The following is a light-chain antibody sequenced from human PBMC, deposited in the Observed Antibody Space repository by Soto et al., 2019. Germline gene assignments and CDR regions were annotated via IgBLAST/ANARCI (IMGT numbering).Light chain of an antibody. CDR1: QGLSSY. CDR3: LQHYRSPRT. CDR2: AAS. Sequence: DVQLTQSPSFLSASVGDRGTITCRASQGLSSYLAWYQQKPGRAPKLLIYAASTLQSGVPSRFSGSGSGTEFPPTISSLPPEDFATYYCLQHYRSPRTFGQGTNADIK. J-gene: IGKJ1*01. V-gene: IGKV1-9*01.